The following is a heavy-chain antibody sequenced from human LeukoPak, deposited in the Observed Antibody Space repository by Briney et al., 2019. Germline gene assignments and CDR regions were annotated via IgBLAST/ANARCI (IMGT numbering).Heavy chain of an antibody. CDR2: INHTGRT. V-gene: IGHV4-34*01. CDR3: ARGSSTAYV. CDR1: GGSISSYY. D-gene: IGHD6-13*01. Sequence: SETLSLTCTVSGGSISSYYWSWIRQSPGKGLEWIGEINHTGRTNYNPALKSRVIISVDTFKNQFSLKLKSVTAADTAIYFCARGSSTAYVWGQGTLVAVSS. J-gene: IGHJ4*02.